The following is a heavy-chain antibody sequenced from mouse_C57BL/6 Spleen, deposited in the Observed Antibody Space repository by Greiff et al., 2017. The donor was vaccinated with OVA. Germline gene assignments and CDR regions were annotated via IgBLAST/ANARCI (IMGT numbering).Heavy chain of an antibody. J-gene: IGHJ3*01. CDR3: ARGKLGFAY. D-gene: IGHD4-1*01. Sequence: EVQLQQSGPELVKPGASVKIPCKASGYTFTDYNMDWVKQSHGKSLEWIGDINRNNGGTIYNQKFKGKATLTVDKSSSTAYMELRSLTSEDTAVYYCARGKLGFAYWGQGTLVTVSA. V-gene: IGHV1-18*01. CDR1: GYTFTDYN. CDR2: INRNNGGT.